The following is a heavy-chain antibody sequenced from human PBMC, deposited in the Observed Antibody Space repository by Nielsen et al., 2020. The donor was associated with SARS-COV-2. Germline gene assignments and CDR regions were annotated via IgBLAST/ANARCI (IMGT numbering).Heavy chain of an antibody. Sequence: ASVKVSCKASGYTFTSYWISWVRQAPGQGLEWMGWIGAYNGNTNYAQKLQGRVTMTTDTSTSTAYMELRSLRSDDTAVYYCARVRCSGGSCYFDYWGQGTLVTVSS. CDR3: ARVRCSGGSCYFDY. CDR1: GYTFTSYW. V-gene: IGHV1-18*04. CDR2: IGAYNGNT. D-gene: IGHD2-15*01. J-gene: IGHJ4*02.